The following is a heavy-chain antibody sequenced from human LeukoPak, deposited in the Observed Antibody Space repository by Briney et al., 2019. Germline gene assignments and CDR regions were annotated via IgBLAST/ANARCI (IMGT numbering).Heavy chain of an antibody. CDR3: ARRLGGSGSYYY. J-gene: IGHJ4*02. Sequence: HSLSLTCAISGDSVSSNSAAWNWIRQSPSRGLEWLGRKNYRSKWYNDYAVSVKSRITINPDTSKIQFSLQLNSVTPEDTAVYYCARRLGGSGSYYYWGQGTLVTVSS. CDR1: GDSVSSNSAA. CDR2: KNYRSKWYN. D-gene: IGHD3-10*01. V-gene: IGHV6-1*01.